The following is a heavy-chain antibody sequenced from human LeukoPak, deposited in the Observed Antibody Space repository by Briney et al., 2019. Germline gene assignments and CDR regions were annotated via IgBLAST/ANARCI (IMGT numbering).Heavy chain of an antibody. D-gene: IGHD2-15*01. CDR3: ARGVAPNYYYYYYMDV. CDR2: IYYSGST. Sequence: SETLSLTCTVSGGSISSSSYYWGWIRQPPGKGLEWIGSIYYSGSTYYNPSLKSRVTISVDTSKNQFSLKLSSVTAADTAVYYCARGVAPNYYYYYYMDVWGKGTTVTVSS. CDR1: GGSISSSSYY. J-gene: IGHJ6*03. V-gene: IGHV4-39*07.